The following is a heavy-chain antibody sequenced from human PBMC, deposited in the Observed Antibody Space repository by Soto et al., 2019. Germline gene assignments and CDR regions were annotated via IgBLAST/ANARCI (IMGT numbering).Heavy chain of an antibody. V-gene: IGHV1-69*11. J-gene: IGHJ6*02. D-gene: IGHD4-17*01. Sequence: QVQLVQSGAEVKKPGSSVKVSCKASGASLSNYGISWVRQAPGQGLEWMGGIIPVLGTANYAQKFQGRVTITADESTSIVYMDVTSLRSEDTAVYYCARGDATKIVVTTYYGMDVWGQGTTVTVSS. CDR2: IIPVLGTA. CDR1: GASLSNYG. CDR3: ARGDATKIVVTTYYGMDV.